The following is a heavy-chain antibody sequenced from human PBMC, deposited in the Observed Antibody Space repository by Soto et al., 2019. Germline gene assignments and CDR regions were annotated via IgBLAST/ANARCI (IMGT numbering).Heavy chain of an antibody. CDR3: ARRGYSYGSYYYYYGMDV. V-gene: IGHV1-18*04. CDR2: ISAYNGNT. J-gene: IGHJ6*02. CDR1: GYTFTSYG. D-gene: IGHD5-18*01. Sequence: GASVKVSCKASGYTFTSYGISWVRQAPGQGLEWMGWISAYNGNTNYAQKLQGRVTMTTDTSTSTAYMEVRSLRSDDTAVYYCARRGYSYGSYYYYYGMDVWGQGTTVTVS.